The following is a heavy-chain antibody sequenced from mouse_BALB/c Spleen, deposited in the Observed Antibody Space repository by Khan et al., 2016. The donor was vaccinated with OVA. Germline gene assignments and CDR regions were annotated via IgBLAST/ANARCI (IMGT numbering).Heavy chain of an antibody. Sequence: EVKLLESGGGLVQPGGSLILSCAASGFDFSRNWMSWARQAPGKGQEWIGEINPGSSTINYTPSLKDKFIISRDNAKNTLYLQMRKVRSEDTALFYCARLEKCGQFANWGQGTLVTVSA. D-gene: IGHD1-3*01. CDR3: ARLEKCGQFAN. CDR1: GFDFSRNW. CDR2: INPGSSTI. J-gene: IGHJ3*01. V-gene: IGHV4-2*02.